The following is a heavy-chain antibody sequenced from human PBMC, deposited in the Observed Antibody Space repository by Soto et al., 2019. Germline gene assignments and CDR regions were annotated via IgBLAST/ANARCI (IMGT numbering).Heavy chain of an antibody. CDR1: GYTFTAYY. CDR3: PSGHSGSNYYYGLDV. D-gene: IGHD1-26*01. V-gene: IGHV1-2*04. Sequence: QVQLVQSGAEVKKPGASVKVSCKASGYTFTAYYIHWVRQAPGQGLEWMGRINPNSGDTNYAQKFQGWVTMTRDTSLSTAYMELSRLRSDDTAVYYCPSGHSGSNYYYGLDVWGQGTTVTVSS. CDR2: INPNSGDT. J-gene: IGHJ6*02.